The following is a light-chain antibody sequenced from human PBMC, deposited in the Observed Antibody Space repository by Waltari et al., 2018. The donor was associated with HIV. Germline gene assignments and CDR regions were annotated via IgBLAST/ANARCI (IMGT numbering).Light chain of an antibody. J-gene: IGLJ3*02. Sequence: QLVLSQSPSASASLGASVKLTCTLSSRHRSYAIAWHQQQPEKGPQYLMKVNSDGSHTKGDGIPDRFSGSSSGAERYLTISSLQSEDEADYYCQTWVTGILVFGGGTKLTVL. CDR2: VNSDGSH. V-gene: IGLV4-69*01. CDR1: SRHRSYA. CDR3: QTWVTGILV.